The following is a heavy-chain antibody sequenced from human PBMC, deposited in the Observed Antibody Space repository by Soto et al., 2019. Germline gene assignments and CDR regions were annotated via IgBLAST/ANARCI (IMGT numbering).Heavy chain of an antibody. CDR1: GGTFSSYA. J-gene: IGHJ6*02. CDR2: IIPIFGTA. V-gene: IGHV1-69*13. D-gene: IGHD6-6*01. Sequence: SVKVSCKASGGTFSSYAISWVRQAPGQGLEWMGGIIPIFGTANYAQKFQGRVTITADESTSTAYMELSSLRSEDTAVYYCARDLKKLGYYYYGMDVWGQGTTVTVSS. CDR3: ARDLKKLGYYYYGMDV.